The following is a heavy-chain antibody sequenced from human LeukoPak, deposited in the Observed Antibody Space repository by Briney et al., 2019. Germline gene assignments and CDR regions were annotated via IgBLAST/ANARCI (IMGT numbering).Heavy chain of an antibody. Sequence: SETLSLTCTVSGGSISSSSYYWGWIRQPPGKGLEWIGSIYYSGSTYYNPSLKSRVTISVDTSKNQFSLKLSSVTAADTAVYYCARDARSGSYPNFDYWGQGTLVTVSS. CDR2: IYYSGST. J-gene: IGHJ4*02. D-gene: IGHD1-26*01. V-gene: IGHV4-39*07. CDR3: ARDARSGSYPNFDY. CDR1: GGSISSSSYY.